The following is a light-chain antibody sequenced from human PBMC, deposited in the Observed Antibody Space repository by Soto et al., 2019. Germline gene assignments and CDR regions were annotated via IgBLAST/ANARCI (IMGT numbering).Light chain of an antibody. CDR1: QSVSSSY. CDR2: GAS. V-gene: IGKV3-20*01. Sequence: EIVLTQSPGTLSLSPGERATLSCRASQSVSSSYLAWYQQTPGQAPRLLIYGASSRATGIPGRFSGSGSGTDFTLTISRLEPEDVAVYYCEQDGSSPRWTFGQGTKVESK. CDR3: EQDGSSPRWT. J-gene: IGKJ1*01.